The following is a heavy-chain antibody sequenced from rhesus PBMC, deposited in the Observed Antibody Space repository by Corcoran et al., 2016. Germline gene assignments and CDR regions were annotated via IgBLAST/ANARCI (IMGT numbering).Heavy chain of an antibody. CDR1: GDSVSSRNW. CDR3: ARGGREAAAHYFDY. J-gene: IGHJ4*01. D-gene: IGHD6-31*01. CDR2: ISGSSGST. V-gene: IGHV4-65*01. Sequence: QVQLQESGPGLVKPSETLSLTCAVSGDSVSSRNWWSWIRQPPGKGLEWIGYISGSSGSTYYNPSLKNLVTISIDTSKDQFSLKLSSVTAADTAVYYCARGGREAAAHYFDYWGQGVLVTVSS.